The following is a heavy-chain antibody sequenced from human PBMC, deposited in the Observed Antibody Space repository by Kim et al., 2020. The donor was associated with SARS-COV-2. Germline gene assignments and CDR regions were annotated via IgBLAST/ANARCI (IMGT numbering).Heavy chain of an antibody. J-gene: IGHJ4*02. CDR3: AKDGGHNYDFWTDAIDY. V-gene: IGHV3-23*03. CDR2: IYSGGSST. CDR1: GFTFSSYA. Sequence: GGSLRLSCAASGFTFSSYAMSWVRQAPGKGLEWVSVIYSGGSSTYYADSVKGRFTISRDNSKNTLYLQMNSLRAEDTAVYYCAKDGGHNYDFWTDAIDYWGQGTLVTVSS. D-gene: IGHD3-3*01.